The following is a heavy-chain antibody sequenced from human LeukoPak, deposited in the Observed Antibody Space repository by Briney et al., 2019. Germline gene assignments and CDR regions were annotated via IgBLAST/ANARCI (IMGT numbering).Heavy chain of an antibody. V-gene: IGHV4-59*08. CDR1: GGSISSYY. Sequence: SETLSLTCTVSGGSISSYYWSWIRQPPGKGLEWIGYIYHSGSTNYNPSLKSRVTISVDTSKNQFSLKLSSVTAADTAVYYCARGGYKAFDIWGQGTMVTVSS. CDR2: IYHSGST. CDR3: ARGGYKAFDI. J-gene: IGHJ3*02. D-gene: IGHD5-24*01.